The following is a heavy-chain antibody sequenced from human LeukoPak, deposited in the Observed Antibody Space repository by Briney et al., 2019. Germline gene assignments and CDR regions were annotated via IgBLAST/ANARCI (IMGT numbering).Heavy chain of an antibody. J-gene: IGHJ1*01. CDR3: AIIGTPGETEYYRL. V-gene: IGHV3-7*01. D-gene: IGHD2-21*01. CDR2: IRYDAGTR. Sequence: GGSLRLSCAASGFTISSFWMSWVRQAPGKGPEWLATIRYDAGTRYYADSMRGRFTISRDNAQNSLYLQINSLGAEDTAIYYCAIIGTPGETEYYRLWGQGTRVTVSS. CDR1: GFTISSFW.